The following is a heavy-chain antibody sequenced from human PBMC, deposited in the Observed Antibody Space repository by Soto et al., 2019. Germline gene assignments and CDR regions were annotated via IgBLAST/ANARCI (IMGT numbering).Heavy chain of an antibody. J-gene: IGHJ4*02. Sequence: QLQLQESGSGLVKPSQTLSLTCAVSGGSITTVGYSWSWIRQPPGKGLEWIGYIFHSGISYSNPSLKGRVTMSVHGSKNRFSLRLSSVTAADTAVYYCARRISARTYYFDYRGQGTLVTVSS. CDR3: ARRISARTYYFDY. CDR1: GGSITTVGYS. V-gene: IGHV4-30-2*01. CDR2: IFHSGIS. D-gene: IGHD6-6*01.